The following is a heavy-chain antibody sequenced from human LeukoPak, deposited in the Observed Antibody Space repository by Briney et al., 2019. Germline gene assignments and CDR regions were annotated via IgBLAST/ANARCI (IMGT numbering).Heavy chain of an antibody. CDR1: GFTFSDYY. Sequence: PGGSLRLSCAASGFTFSDYYMSWIRQAPGKGLEWVSYITSSGRTIYYADPVKGRFTISRDNFKNTLYLQMNSLRAEDTAIYYCAKGLYDYALDVWGQGTAVTVSS. CDR2: ITSSGRTI. J-gene: IGHJ6*02. CDR3: AKGLYDYALDV. V-gene: IGHV3-11*01.